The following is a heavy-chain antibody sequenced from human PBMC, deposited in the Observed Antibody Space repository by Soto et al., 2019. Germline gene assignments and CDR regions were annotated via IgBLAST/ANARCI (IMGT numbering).Heavy chain of an antibody. J-gene: IGHJ6*02. D-gene: IGHD6-25*01. Sequence: EVQLVESGGGLVKPGGSLRLSCAGSGFTFSSYSMNWVRQAPGKGLEWVSSISSSSSYIYYADSVKGRFTISRDNAKNSLYLQMNSLRAEDTAVYYCVRDQAAIGYYYYYYGMDVWGQGTTVTVSS. CDR2: ISSSSSYI. CDR1: GFTFSSYS. V-gene: IGHV3-21*01. CDR3: VRDQAAIGYYYYYYGMDV.